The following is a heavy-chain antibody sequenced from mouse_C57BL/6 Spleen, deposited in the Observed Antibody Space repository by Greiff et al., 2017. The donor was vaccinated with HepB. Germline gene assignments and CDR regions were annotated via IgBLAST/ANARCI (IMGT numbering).Heavy chain of an antibody. Sequence: VQLQQPGAELVKPGASVKLSCKASGYTFTSYWMHWVKQRPGQGLEWIGMIHPNSGSTNYNEKFKSKATLTVDKSSSTAYMQLSSLTSEDSAVYYCARPGIYYDYDDYWGQGTTLTVSS. CDR3: ARPGIYYDYDDY. V-gene: IGHV1-64*01. D-gene: IGHD2-4*01. CDR1: GYTFTSYW. J-gene: IGHJ2*01. CDR2: IHPNSGST.